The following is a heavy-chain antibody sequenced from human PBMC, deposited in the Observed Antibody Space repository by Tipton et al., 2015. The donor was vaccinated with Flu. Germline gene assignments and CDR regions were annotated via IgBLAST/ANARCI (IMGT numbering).Heavy chain of an antibody. V-gene: IGHV4-38-2*01. D-gene: IGHD6-19*01. CDR2: INHSGAT. J-gene: IGHJ4*02. CDR1: GDSIGSAYY. CDR3: AGHFRDASGWPQ. Sequence: TLSLTCSVSGDSIGSAYYWAWIRQPPGKGLEWIGEINHSGATNHNPSLKSRVTISMDTSKNQFSLKLSSVTAADTAVYYCAGHFRDASGWPQWGQGTLVTVSS.